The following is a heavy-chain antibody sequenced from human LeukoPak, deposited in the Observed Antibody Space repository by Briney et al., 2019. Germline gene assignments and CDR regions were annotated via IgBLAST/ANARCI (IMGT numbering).Heavy chain of an antibody. CDR1: GYTFTSYD. J-gene: IGHJ5*02. Sequence: ASVKVSCKASGYTFTSYDINWVRQATGQGLEWMGWMNPNSGNTGYAQKFQGRVTITRNTSISTAYMELSSLTSDDTAIYYCARDTLEEVRGVVGSWGQGTLVTVSS. D-gene: IGHD3-10*01. V-gene: IGHV1-8*03. CDR2: MNPNSGNT. CDR3: ARDTLEEVRGVVGS.